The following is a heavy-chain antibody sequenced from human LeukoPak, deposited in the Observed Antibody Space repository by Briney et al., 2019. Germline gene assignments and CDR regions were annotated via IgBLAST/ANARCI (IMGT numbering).Heavy chain of an antibody. D-gene: IGHD3-10*01. J-gene: IGHJ4*02. CDR2: ISYSGANS. V-gene: IGHV3-23*01. Sequence: GGSLRLSCAASGFTFSGSAMSWVRQAPGEGLEWVSLISYSGANSYYTDSVRGRFTISRDNSKDTLFLQMNSLRAEDTAIYYCAKDPSDLGGSGSNNYFDCWGQGTLVTVSS. CDR3: AKDPSDLGGSGSNNYFDC. CDR1: GFTFSGSA.